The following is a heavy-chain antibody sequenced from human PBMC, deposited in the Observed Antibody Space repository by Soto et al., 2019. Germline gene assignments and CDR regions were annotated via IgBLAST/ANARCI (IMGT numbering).Heavy chain of an antibody. Sequence: EEQLVESGGGLVQPGGSLSLACSASGLNFGNYAMHWVRQAPGKGLEYVSGINTEGGSTYYADSVKDRFNISRDHSKKTLHLQMSSLRSDDTAAYHCVKASWTALTGDGFAIWGQGTMVTVYS. D-gene: IGHD3-3*01. CDR1: GLNFGNYA. J-gene: IGHJ3*02. CDR2: INTEGGST. V-gene: IGHV3-64D*08. CDR3: VKASWTALTGDGFAI.